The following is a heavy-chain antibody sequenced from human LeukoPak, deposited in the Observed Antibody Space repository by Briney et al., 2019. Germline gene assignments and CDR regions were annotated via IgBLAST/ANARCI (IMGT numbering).Heavy chain of an antibody. V-gene: IGHV3-7*03. Sequence: GGSLRLSCTASGFIFSGSWMAWIRQAPGEGREWVAIIKKDGSEKYYVDSMKGRFTISRDNAKNSLFLQMNSLRAEDTAIYYCTTDTWYSAGHWGQGTLVTVSS. CDR1: GFIFSGSW. CDR2: IKKDGSEK. CDR3: TTDTWYSAGH. J-gene: IGHJ4*02. D-gene: IGHD2-15*01.